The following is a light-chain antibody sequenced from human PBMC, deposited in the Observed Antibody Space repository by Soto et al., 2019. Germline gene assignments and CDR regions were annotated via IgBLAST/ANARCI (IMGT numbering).Light chain of an antibody. CDR3: CSYAGGER. Sequence: QSALTQPASVSGSPGQSITISCTGTSNDVGNYNLVSWYQQHPGKAPKLMIYEDNKRPSGVSNRFSGSKSGNTASLTISGLQTDDEADYYCCSYAGGERFGGGTKLTVL. CDR2: EDN. CDR1: SNDVGNYNL. V-gene: IGLV2-23*01. J-gene: IGLJ2*01.